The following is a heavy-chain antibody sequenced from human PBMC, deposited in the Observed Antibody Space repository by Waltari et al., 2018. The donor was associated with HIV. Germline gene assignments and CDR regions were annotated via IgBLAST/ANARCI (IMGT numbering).Heavy chain of an antibody. J-gene: IGHJ5*02. Sequence: QVQLVQSGAEVKKRGASVKVSCKASGYTFTAYYMHWGRQAPGQGLEWMGRINPNSGGTNYAQKFQGRVTMTRDTSISTAYMELSRLRSDDTAVYYCARRGSSGSYWFDPWGQGTLVTVSS. CDR3: ARRGSSGSYWFDP. V-gene: IGHV1-2*06. CDR2: INPNSGGT. CDR1: GYTFTAYY. D-gene: IGHD1-26*01.